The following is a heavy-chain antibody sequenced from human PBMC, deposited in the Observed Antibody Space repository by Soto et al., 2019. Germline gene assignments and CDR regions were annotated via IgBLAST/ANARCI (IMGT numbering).Heavy chain of an antibody. CDR3: AHYHIIKDYYYGMDV. CDR1: GYSFTSYW. CDR2: IDPSDSYT. V-gene: IGHV5-10-1*01. D-gene: IGHD3-10*01. J-gene: IGHJ6*02. Sequence: GESLKISCKGSGYSFTSYWISWVRQMPGKGLEWMGRIDPSDSYTNYSPSFQGHVTISADKSISTAYLQWSSLKASDTAMYYCAHYHIIKDYYYGMDVWGQGTTVTVSS.